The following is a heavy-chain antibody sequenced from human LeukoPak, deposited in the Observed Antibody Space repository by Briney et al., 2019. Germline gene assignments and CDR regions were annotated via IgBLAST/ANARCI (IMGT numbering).Heavy chain of an antibody. CDR2: IYYSGST. CDR1: GGSISSYY. V-gene: IGHV4-59*12. CDR3: ARVNYDILTGYPYNWFDP. D-gene: IGHD3-9*01. J-gene: IGHJ5*02. Sequence: PSETLSLTCTVSGGSISSYYWSWIRQPPGKGLEWIGYIYYSGSTNYNPSLESRVTISVDTSKNQFSLKLSSVTAADTAVYYCARVNYDILTGYPYNWFDPWGQGTLVTVSS.